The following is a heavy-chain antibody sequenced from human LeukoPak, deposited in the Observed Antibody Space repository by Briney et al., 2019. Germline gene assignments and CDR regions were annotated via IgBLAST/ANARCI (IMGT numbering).Heavy chain of an antibody. D-gene: IGHD1-14*01. J-gene: IGHJ4*02. V-gene: IGHV3-23*01. CDR3: AKYRTTNAPPRNFDY. CDR1: EFTFSSYG. Sequence: PGGSLRLSCAASEFTFSSYGMTWARQAPGKGLEWVSVIGSDSGGIVYADSVKGRFTISRDNSNNTLYLQMNSLRADDTAVYYCAKYRTTNAPPRNFDYWGQGTLVTVSS. CDR2: IGSDSGGI.